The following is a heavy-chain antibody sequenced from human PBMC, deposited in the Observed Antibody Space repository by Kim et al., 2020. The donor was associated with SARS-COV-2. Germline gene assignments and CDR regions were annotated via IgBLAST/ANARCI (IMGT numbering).Heavy chain of an antibody. D-gene: IGHD3-10*01. Sequence: KGRLTISRDNAKNSLYLQMNSLRDEDTAVYYCARDGGMVRGVIITDAFDIWGQGTMVTVSS. V-gene: IGHV3-48*02. CDR3: ARDGGMVRGVIITDAFDI. J-gene: IGHJ3*02.